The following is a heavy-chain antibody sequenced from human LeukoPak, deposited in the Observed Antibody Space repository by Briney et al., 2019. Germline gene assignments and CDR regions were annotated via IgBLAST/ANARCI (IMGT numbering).Heavy chain of an antibody. CDR3: AKEGEGHVTMIALLTRDLDY. J-gene: IGHJ4*02. CDR2: ISGSGRNT. D-gene: IGHD3-22*01. V-gene: IGHV3-23*01. Sequence: GGSLRLSCAASGFTFSNYAMSWVRQAPGKGLEWVSTISGSGRNTYYADSVKGRLTISRDNSKNTLYLQMNSLKAEDTAVYYCAKEGEGHVTMIALLTRDLDYWGQGTLVIVSS. CDR1: GFTFSNYA.